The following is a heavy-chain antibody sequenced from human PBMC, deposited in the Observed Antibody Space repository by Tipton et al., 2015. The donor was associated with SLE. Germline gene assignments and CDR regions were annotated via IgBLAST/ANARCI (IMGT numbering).Heavy chain of an antibody. CDR3: ARSSWYSSSPSEY. CDR2: IYYSGNT. D-gene: IGHD6-13*01. Sequence: TLSLTCTVSGGSISSSSYYWSWIRQHPGKGLEWIGYIYYSGNTFYNPSLKSRVTISLDTSKNQFSLNLRSVTAADTAVYYCARSSWYSSSPSEYWGQGTLVTVSS. CDR1: GGSISSSSYY. V-gene: IGHV4-31*03. J-gene: IGHJ4*02.